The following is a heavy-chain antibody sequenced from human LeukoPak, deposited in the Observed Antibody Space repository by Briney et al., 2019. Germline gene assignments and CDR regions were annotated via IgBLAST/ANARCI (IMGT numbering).Heavy chain of an antibody. CDR2: IYGNDDK. Sequence: SGPTLVYPTQTLTLTCTFSGFSLTTGGVAVGWIRQPPGKAMEWLALIYGNDDKRYSPSLKSRLTISKDTPKNQVVLTMTNMDPVDTATYYCAHRVSSGFDYWGQGTLVTVSS. D-gene: IGHD6-25*01. CDR3: AHRVSSGFDY. J-gene: IGHJ4*02. CDR1: GFSLTTGGVA. V-gene: IGHV2-5*01.